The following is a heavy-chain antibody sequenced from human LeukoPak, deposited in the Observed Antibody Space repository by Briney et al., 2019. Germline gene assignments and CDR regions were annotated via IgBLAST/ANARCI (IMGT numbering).Heavy chain of an antibody. V-gene: IGHV4-34*01. Sequence: SETLSLXCAVYGGSFSGYYWSWIRQPPGKGLEWIGEINHSGSTNYNPSLRSRVTISVDTSKNQFSLKLSSATAADTAVYYCARGAHPTYYYGSGSYLGPRLLFDPWGQGTLVTVSS. D-gene: IGHD3-10*01. CDR1: GGSFSGYY. CDR2: INHSGST. J-gene: IGHJ5*02. CDR3: ARGAHPTYYYGSGSYLGPRLLFDP.